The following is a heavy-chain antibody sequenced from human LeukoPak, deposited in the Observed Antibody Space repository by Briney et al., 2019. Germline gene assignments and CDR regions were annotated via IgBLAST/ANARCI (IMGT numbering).Heavy chain of an antibody. V-gene: IGHV4-38-2*02. J-gene: IGHJ6*03. CDR3: ARDQPHCSSTSCYIYYYYMDV. CDR2: IYHSGST. CDR1: GYSISSGYY. Sequence: PSETLSLTCTVPGYSISSGYYWGWIRQPPGKGLEWIGSIYHSGSTYYNPSLKSRVTISVDTSKNQFSLKLSSVTAADTAVYYCARDQPHCSSTSCYIYYYYMDVWGKGTTVTVSS. D-gene: IGHD2-2*02.